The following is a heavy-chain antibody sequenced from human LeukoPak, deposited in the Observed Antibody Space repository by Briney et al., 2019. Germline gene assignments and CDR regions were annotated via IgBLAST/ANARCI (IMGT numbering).Heavy chain of an antibody. J-gene: IGHJ4*02. D-gene: IGHD3-22*01. Sequence: SVKVSCKASGATFSSYAISWVRQAPGQGLEWMGRIIPIFGTANYAQKFQGRVTITTDESTSTAYMELSSLRSEDTAVYYCARDLGDSYYYDSSGPSGVWYFDYWGQGTLVTVSS. CDR3: ARDLGDSYYYDSSGPSGVWYFDY. CDR2: IIPIFGTA. V-gene: IGHV1-69*05. CDR1: GATFSSYA.